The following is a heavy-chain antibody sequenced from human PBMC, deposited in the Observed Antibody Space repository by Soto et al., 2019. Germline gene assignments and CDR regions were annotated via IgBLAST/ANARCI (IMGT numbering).Heavy chain of an antibody. V-gene: IGHV3-48*01. D-gene: IGHD3-9*01. CDR3: ARDPFFDIFDCPYFFQYMGV. Sequence: GGSLRLSCAASGFTFSSYSMNWVRQAPGKGLEWVSYISSSSSTIYYADSVKGRFTISRDNAKNSLYLQMNSLRAEDTAVYYCARDPFFDIFDCPYFFQYMGVWGQGTTVTVSS. CDR1: GFTFSSYS. CDR2: ISSSSSTI. J-gene: IGHJ6*03.